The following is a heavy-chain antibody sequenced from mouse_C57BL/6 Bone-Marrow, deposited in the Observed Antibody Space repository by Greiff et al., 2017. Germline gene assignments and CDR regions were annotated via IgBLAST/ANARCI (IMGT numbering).Heavy chain of an antibody. CDR3: SIPLYYYGSQTPYAMDY. CDR2: IYPSASDT. J-gene: IGHJ4*01. CDR1: GYTFTSYW. V-gene: IGHV1-74*01. D-gene: IGHD1-1*01. Sequence: VQLQQPGAELVKPGASVKVSCKASGYTFTSYWMHWVKQRPGQGLEWIGRIYPSASDTNYNQKFKGKATLAVDKSSSTAYMQLSSLTSEDSAVYYCSIPLYYYGSQTPYAMDYWGQGTSVTVSA.